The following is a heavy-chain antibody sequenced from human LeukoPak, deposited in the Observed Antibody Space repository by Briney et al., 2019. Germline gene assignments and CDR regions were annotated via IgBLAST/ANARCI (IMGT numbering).Heavy chain of an antibody. D-gene: IGHD3-16*01. J-gene: IGHJ4*02. V-gene: IGHV3-33*01. CDR2: IWYDGSNK. CDR1: GFTFSSYG. Sequence: PGRSLRLSCAASGFTFSSYGMHWVRQAPGKGLEWVAVIWYDGSNKYYADSVKGRFTISRDNSKNTLYLQMNSLRAEDTAVYYCARDRGDMITLEGGYFDYWGQGTLVTVSS. CDR3: ARDRGDMITLEGGYFDY.